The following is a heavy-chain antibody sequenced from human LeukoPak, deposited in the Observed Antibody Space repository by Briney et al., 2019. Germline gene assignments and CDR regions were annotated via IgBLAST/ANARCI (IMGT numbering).Heavy chain of an antibody. Sequence: GGSLRLSCAASGFTVNSFSMSWTRQAPGKGLEWVSTITDSNGRTYYADSVKGRFTISSDNSKNTAYLQMNSLRAEDTAVYFCAKRHSANGLDYWGQGTLVTVSS. CDR1: GFTVNSFS. V-gene: IGHV3-23*01. CDR3: AKRHSANGLDY. CDR2: ITDSNGRT. J-gene: IGHJ4*02. D-gene: IGHD2-8*01.